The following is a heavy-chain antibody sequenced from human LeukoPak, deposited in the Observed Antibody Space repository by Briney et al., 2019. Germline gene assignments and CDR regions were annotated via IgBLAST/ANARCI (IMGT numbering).Heavy chain of an antibody. CDR2: IYPGDSDT. D-gene: IGHD3-9*01. CDR3: ALSTGYYLRGSR. CDR1: GYSFSSQW. Sequence: GESLKISCKGFGYSFSSQWISWVRQMPGKGLEWMGIIYPGDSDTKYSPSFQGQVTISADKSIDTAYLQWSSLKASDTAMYYCALSTGYYLRGSRWGQGTLVTVSS. V-gene: IGHV5-51*01. J-gene: IGHJ4*02.